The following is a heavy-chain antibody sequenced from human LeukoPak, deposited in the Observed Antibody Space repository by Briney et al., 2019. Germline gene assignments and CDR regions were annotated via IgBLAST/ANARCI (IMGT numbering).Heavy chain of an antibody. V-gene: IGHV4-59*01. CDR2: IYYNGRT. CDR1: RGSISSYY. D-gene: IGHD1-26*01. CDR3: ARSNTVGADLSFDS. J-gene: IGHJ4*02. Sequence: SETLSLTCTVSRGSISSYYWSWIRQPPGKGLEWIGYIYYNGRTNYNPSLKSRFTISVDTSRNQFSLELSSVTAADTAVYYCARSNTVGADLSFDSWGRGTLVTVSS.